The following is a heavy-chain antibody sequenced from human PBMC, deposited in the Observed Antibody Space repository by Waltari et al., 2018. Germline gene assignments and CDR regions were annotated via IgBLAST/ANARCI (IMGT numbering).Heavy chain of an antibody. V-gene: IGHV4-39*01. CDR2: IYYSGST. CDR3: ARPLYDILTGYYPSWFDP. CDR1: GGSISSSSYY. D-gene: IGHD3-9*01. Sequence: QLQLQESGPGLVKPSETLSLTCTVSGGSISSSSYYWGWIRQPPGKGLEWIGSIYYSGSTYSNPSLQSRVTISVDTSKNQFSLKLSSVTAADTAVYYCARPLYDILTGYYPSWFDPWGQGTLVTVSS. J-gene: IGHJ5*02.